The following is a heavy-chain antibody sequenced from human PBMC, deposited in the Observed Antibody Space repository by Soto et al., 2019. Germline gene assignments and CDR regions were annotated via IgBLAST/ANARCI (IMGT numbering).Heavy chain of an antibody. J-gene: IGHJ4*02. CDR2: ISNTGSSI. D-gene: IGHD4-17*01. CDR1: GFTFSGHA. CDR3: ARDAYSATTVTIFDC. V-gene: IGHV3-48*01. Sequence: EVQLVESGGGLVQPGGSLRLSCAASGFTFSGHAMNWVRQAPGKGLEWISYISNTGSSIYYADSVKGRFTISRDNAKNTMYLLMNSLRAEDTAVYYCARDAYSATTVTIFDCWGQGALVTVSS.